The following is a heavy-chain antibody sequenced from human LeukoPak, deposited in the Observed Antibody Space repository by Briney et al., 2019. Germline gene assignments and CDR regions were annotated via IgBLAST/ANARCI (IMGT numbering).Heavy chain of an antibody. V-gene: IGHV4-39*01. CDR2: IYYSGST. Sequence: SETLSLTCTGSGGSLSSSRYYWGGARQPPGKGLEWIGNIYYSGSTYYNPSLKSRVSITVDNSKNQFSLKLSSVTAADTAVYYCARSYDSSGRDYWGQGTLVTVSS. CDR1: GGSLSSSRYY. D-gene: IGHD3-22*01. CDR3: ARSYDSSGRDY. J-gene: IGHJ4*02.